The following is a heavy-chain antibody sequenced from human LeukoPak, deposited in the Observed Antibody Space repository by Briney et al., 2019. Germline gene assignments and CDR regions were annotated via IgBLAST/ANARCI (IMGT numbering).Heavy chain of an antibody. V-gene: IGHV3-9*01. CDR2: ISWNSGSI. D-gene: IGHD3-10*01. CDR1: GFTFDDYA. Sequence: PGGSLRLSCAASGFTFDDYAMHWVRQAPGKGLEWVSGISWNSGSIGYADSVKGRFTTSRDNAKNSLYLQMNSLRAEDTALYYCAKDVGESRFYFDYWGQGTLVTVSS. J-gene: IGHJ4*02. CDR3: AKDVGESRFYFDY.